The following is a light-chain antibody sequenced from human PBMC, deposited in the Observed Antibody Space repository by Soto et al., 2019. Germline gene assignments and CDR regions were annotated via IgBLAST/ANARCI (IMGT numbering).Light chain of an antibody. J-gene: IGKJ2*01. CDR1: QSVSSNY. V-gene: IGKV3-20*01. CDR2: GAS. Sequence: EIVLTQSPGTLSLSPGERATLSCRASQSVSSNYLAWYQQKSGQAPRLLIHGASSRATGIPDSFSGRGSGTDFTLTISRLEPEDFAVYYCQQYGSSPVTFGQGTKLEIK. CDR3: QQYGSSPVT.